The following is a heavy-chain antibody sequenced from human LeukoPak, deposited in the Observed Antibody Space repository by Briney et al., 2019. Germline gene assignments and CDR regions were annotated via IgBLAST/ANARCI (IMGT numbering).Heavy chain of an antibody. CDR2: ISAYNGNT. CDR3: AREGYSGYGGYYYYGMDV. D-gene: IGHD5-12*01. CDR1: GYTFISYG. Sequence: VASVKVSCKASGYTFISYGISWVRQAPGQGLERMGWISAYNGNTNYAQKVQGRVTMTTDTSTSTAYMEMRSLRSDDTAMYYCAREGYSGYGGYYYYGMDVWGKGTTVTVSS. V-gene: IGHV1-18*04. J-gene: IGHJ6*04.